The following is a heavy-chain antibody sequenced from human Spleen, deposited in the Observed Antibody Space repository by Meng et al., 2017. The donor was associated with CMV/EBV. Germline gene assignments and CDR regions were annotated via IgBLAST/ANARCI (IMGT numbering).Heavy chain of an antibody. CDR3: ARSRDYSSLTDY. Sequence: QVQLQESGPGLLKPSQTLSLTCTVSGGSISSGSYYWSWIRQPAGKGLEWIGRIYTSGSTNYNPSLKSRVTISVDTSKNQFSLKLSSVTAADTAVYYCARSRDYSSLTDYWGQGTLVTVSS. CDR2: IYTSGST. D-gene: IGHD6-13*01. CDR1: GGSISSGSYY. V-gene: IGHV4-61*02. J-gene: IGHJ4*02.